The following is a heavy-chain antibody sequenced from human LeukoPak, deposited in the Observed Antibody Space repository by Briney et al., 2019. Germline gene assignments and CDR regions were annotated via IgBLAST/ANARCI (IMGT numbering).Heavy chain of an antibody. CDR1: GGTFSSYA. D-gene: IGHD3-22*01. J-gene: IGHJ3*02. V-gene: IGHV1-69*05. CDR2: IIPIFGTA. CDR3: AREPTTYDSSGDILLGAFDI. Sequence: GASVKVSCKASGGTFSSYAISWVRQAPGQGLEWMGRIIPIFGTANYAQKFQGRVTITTDESTSTAYMELSSLRSEDTAVYYCAREPTTYDSSGDILLGAFDIWGQGTMVTVSS.